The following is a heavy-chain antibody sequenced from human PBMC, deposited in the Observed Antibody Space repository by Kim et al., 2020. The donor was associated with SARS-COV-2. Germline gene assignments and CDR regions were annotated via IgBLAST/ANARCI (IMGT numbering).Heavy chain of an antibody. Sequence: ASVKVSCKASGYTFTGYYMHWVRQAPGQGLEWMGRINPNSGGTNYAQKFQGRVTMTRDTSISTAYMELSRLRSDDTAVYYCARVRNYDILTGYARVAAFDIWGQGTMV. V-gene: IGHV1-2*06. CDR3: ARVRNYDILTGYARVAAFDI. CDR2: INPNSGGT. J-gene: IGHJ3*02. CDR1: GYTFTGYY. D-gene: IGHD3-9*01.